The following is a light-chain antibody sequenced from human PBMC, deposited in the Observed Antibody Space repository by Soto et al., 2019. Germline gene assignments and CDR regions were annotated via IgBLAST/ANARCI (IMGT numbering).Light chain of an antibody. V-gene: IGKV2-28*01. CDR1: QSLLHSNGYNY. Sequence: DIVMTQSPLSLPVTPGEPASISCRSSQSLLHSNGYNYLDRYLQKPGQSPQLLIYLGSNRASGVPDRFSGNGSGTDFTLKISRVEAEDVGVYYCMQALQTPPWTFGQGTKVEIK. J-gene: IGKJ1*01. CDR3: MQALQTPPWT. CDR2: LGS.